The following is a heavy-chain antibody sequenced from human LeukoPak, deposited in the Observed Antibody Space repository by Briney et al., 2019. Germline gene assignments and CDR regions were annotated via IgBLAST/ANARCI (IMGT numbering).Heavy chain of an antibody. J-gene: IGHJ4*02. V-gene: IGHV4-31*03. CDR3: ARAYYGDYDV. D-gene: IGHD4-17*01. CDR1: GGSISSGGYY. Sequence: SETLSLTCTVSGGSISSGGYYWSWIRQHPGKGLEWIGYIYYSGSTYYNPSLKSRVTISVGTSKNQFSLKLSSVTAADTAVYYCARAYYGDYDVWGQGTLVTVSS. CDR2: IYYSGST.